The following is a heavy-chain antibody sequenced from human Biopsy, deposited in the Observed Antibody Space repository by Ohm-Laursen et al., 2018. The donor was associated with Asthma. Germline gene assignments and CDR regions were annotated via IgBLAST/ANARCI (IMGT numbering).Heavy chain of an antibody. J-gene: IGHJ4*02. V-gene: IGHV4-39*01. D-gene: IGHD7-27*01. Sequence: SQTLSLTCTVSGGSMSSSSYYWGWIRQPPGKGPEWMGSISYTGSAYHNPSLKSRVTISVDTAKNHFSLKLRSVTAADTAVYYCARHWDWGSFFDYWGQGTPVTVSS. CDR2: ISYTGSA. CDR1: GGSMSSSSYY. CDR3: ARHWDWGSFFDY.